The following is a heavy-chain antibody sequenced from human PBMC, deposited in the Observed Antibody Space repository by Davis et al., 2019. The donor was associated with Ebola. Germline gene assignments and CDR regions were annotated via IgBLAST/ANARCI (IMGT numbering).Heavy chain of an antibody. V-gene: IGHV3-74*01. CDR2: IKSDGSST. Sequence: HTGRSLRLSCAASGFTFSSYWMHWVRQAPGKGLVWVSRIKSDGSSTSYADSVKGRFTISRDNAKNTLYLQMNSLKVEDTAVYYCAREGGDDAFDIWGQGTMVTVSS. D-gene: IGHD2-21*02. CDR3: AREGGDDAFDI. J-gene: IGHJ3*02. CDR1: GFTFSSYW.